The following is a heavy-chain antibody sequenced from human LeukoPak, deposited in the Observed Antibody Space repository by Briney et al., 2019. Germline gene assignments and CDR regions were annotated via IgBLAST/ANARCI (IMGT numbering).Heavy chain of an antibody. D-gene: IGHD6-13*01. CDR1: GFTFSSYW. CDR2: IKQDGSEK. V-gene: IGHV3-7*01. CDR3: ARYWYSSSHRGNVDP. J-gene: IGHJ5*02. Sequence: GGSLRLSCAASGFTFSSYWMSWVRQAPGKGLEWVANIKQDGSEKYYVDSVRGRFTVSRDNAKNSLYLQMNSLRAEDTAVYYCARYWYSSSHRGNVDPWGQGTLVTVSS.